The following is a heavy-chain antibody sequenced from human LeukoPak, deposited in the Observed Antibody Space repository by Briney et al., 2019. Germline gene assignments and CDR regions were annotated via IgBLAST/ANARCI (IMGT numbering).Heavy chain of an antibody. V-gene: IGHV4-39*01. CDR3: ARQWGSSSWYSDY. Sequence: PSETLSLTCTVSGGSISSSSYYLGWIRQPPGKGLEWIGSIYYSGSTYYNPSLKSRVTISVDTSKNQFSLKLSSVTAADTAVYYCARQWGSSSWYSDYWGQGTLVTVSS. D-gene: IGHD6-13*01. CDR2: IYYSGST. J-gene: IGHJ4*02. CDR1: GGSISSSSYY.